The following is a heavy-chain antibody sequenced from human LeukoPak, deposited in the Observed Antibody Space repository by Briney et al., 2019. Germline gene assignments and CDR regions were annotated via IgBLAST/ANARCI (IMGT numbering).Heavy chain of an antibody. V-gene: IGHV4-59*01. J-gene: IGHJ4*02. Sequence: PSETLSLTCTVSGGSISSYYWSWIRQPPGKGLEWIGYIYYSGSTNYNPSLKSRVTISVDTSKNQFSLKLSSVTAADTAVYYCARVPRGYSYGLSVWGQGTLVTVSS. CDR1: GGSISSYY. CDR2: IYYSGST. D-gene: IGHD5-18*01. CDR3: ARVPRGYSYGLSV.